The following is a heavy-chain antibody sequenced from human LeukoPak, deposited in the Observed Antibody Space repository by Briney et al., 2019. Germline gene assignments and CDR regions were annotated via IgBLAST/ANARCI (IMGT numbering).Heavy chain of an antibody. CDR2: IWDDGNNK. J-gene: IGHJ4*02. D-gene: IGHD1-1*01. CDR3: AREIPETGTNPLPDY. Sequence: GGSLRLSCAASGFSFSNHGMHWVRQAPGKRLEWVAVIWDDGNNKRYANSVNGRFTISRDNSENTLYLQMNGLTAEDTAVYYCAREIPETGTNPLPDYWGQGTLVTVSS. V-gene: IGHV3-33*01. CDR1: GFSFSNHG.